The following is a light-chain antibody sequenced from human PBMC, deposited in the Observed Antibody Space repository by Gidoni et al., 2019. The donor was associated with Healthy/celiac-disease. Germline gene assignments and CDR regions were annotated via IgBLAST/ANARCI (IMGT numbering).Light chain of an antibody. V-gene: IGKV1-9*01. CDR1: QGISSY. J-gene: IGKJ2*01. Sequence: DIQLTQSPSFLSASVGDRVTITCRASQGISSYLAWYQQKPGKAPKLLIYAASTLQSGVPSRFSGSGSGTEVTLTISSLQPEDFATYYCQQLNSYPRSTFGQGTKLEIK. CDR3: QQLNSYPRST. CDR2: AAS.